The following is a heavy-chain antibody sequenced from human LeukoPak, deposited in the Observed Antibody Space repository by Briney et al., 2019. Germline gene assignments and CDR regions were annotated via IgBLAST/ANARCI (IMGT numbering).Heavy chain of an antibody. Sequence: GASVKVSCKPSGYTFTGYYIQWVRQAPGQGLDWMGWINPQSGGTNYAQKFQGRVTMARDTSISTAYMELSRLRSDDTAVYYCARGVVAATFYYYMDVWGKGTTVTVSS. CDR1: GYTFTGYY. V-gene: IGHV1-2*02. D-gene: IGHD2-15*01. CDR3: ARGVVAATFYYYMDV. J-gene: IGHJ6*03. CDR2: INPQSGGT.